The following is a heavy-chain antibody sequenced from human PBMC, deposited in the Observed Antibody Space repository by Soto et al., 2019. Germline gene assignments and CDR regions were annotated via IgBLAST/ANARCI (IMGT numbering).Heavy chain of an antibody. Sequence: GGSLRLSCAASGFTFSSYAMSWVRQAPGKGLEWVSAISGSGGSTYYADSGKGRFTISRDNSKNTLYLQMNSLRAEDTAVYYGAKDLLRFLEWLSYFDYWGQGTLVTVSS. D-gene: IGHD3-3*01. CDR2: ISGSGGST. CDR3: AKDLLRFLEWLSYFDY. V-gene: IGHV3-23*01. J-gene: IGHJ4*02. CDR1: GFTFSSYA.